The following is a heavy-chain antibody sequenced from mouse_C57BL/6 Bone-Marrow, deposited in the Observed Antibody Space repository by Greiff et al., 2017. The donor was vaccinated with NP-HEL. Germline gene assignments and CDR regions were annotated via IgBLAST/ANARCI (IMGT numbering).Heavy chain of an antibody. CDR1: GYTFTDYY. Sequence: QVQLKESGAELVRPGASVKLSCEASGYTFTDYYINWVKQRPGQGLEWIARIYPGSGNTYYNEKFKGKATLTAEKSSSTAYMQLSSLTSEDSAVYFCARSRGDGYDGAPWFAYWGQGTLVTVSA. V-gene: IGHV1-76*01. D-gene: IGHD2-2*01. J-gene: IGHJ3*01. CDR2: IYPGSGNT. CDR3: ARSRGDGYDGAPWFAY.